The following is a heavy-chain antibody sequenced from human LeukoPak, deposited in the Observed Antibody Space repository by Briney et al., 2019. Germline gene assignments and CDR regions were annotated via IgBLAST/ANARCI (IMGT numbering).Heavy chain of an antibody. J-gene: IGHJ4*02. Sequence: GGSLRLSCAASGFDFSGYGMNWVRQAPGKGLEWVTFIRHDGTKTYCADSVKGRFTISRDDSTSTLFLQMNSLRPEDTAVYYCASNIAATYWGQGTLVTVSS. CDR3: ASNIAATY. D-gene: IGHD6-13*01. V-gene: IGHV3-30*02. CDR2: IRHDGTKT. CDR1: GFDFSGYG.